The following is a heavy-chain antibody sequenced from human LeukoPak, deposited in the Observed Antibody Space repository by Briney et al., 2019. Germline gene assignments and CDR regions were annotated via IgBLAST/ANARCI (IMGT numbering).Heavy chain of an antibody. CDR2: IIPILGIA. V-gene: IGHV1-69*04. Sequence: SVKVSCKASGGTFSSYAISWVRQAPGQGLEWMGRIIPILGIANYAQKFQGRVTITADKSTSTAYMELSSLRSEDTAVYYCARPQLRDYGGDWYFDLWGRGTLVTVSS. D-gene: IGHD4-23*01. CDR1: GGTFSSYA. J-gene: IGHJ2*01. CDR3: ARPQLRDYGGDWYFDL.